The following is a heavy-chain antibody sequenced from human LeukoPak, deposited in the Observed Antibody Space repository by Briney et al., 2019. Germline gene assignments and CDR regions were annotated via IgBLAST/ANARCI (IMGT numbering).Heavy chain of an antibody. V-gene: IGHV4-39*01. CDR3: ERQRAGNWDFDY. J-gene: IGHJ4*02. Sequence: SETLSLTCTVPGGSISSSSYYWGWIRQPPGKGLEWIGSIYYSGSTYYNPSLKSRVTISVDTSKNQFSLKLSSVTAADTAVYYCERQRAGNWDFDYWGQGTLVTVSS. CDR1: GGSISSSSYY. D-gene: IGHD7-27*01. CDR2: IYYSGST.